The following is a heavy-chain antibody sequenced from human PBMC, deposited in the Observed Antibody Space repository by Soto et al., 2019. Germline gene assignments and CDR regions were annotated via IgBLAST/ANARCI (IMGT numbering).Heavy chain of an antibody. J-gene: IGHJ6*03. Sequence: GGSLRLSCAASGFTFSSDWMHWVRQAPGKGLEWVSAISGSGGSTYYADSVKGRFTISRDNSKNTLYLQMNSLRAEDTAVYYCAKRDYYYYMDVWGKGTTVTVSS. CDR3: AKRDYYYYMDV. CDR1: GFTFSSDW. CDR2: ISGSGGST. V-gene: IGHV3-23*01.